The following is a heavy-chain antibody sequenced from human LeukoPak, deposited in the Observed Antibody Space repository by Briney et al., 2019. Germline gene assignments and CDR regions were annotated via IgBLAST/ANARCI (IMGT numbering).Heavy chain of an antibody. J-gene: IGHJ4*02. CDR2: IYYSGST. D-gene: IGHD6-13*01. CDR3: ARTFSSWYSYYFDY. CDR1: GGSISSGGYY. Sequence: SETLSLTSTVSGGSISSGGYYWSWIRQHPGKGLEWIGYIYYSGSTYYNPSLKSRVTISVDTSKNQFSLKLSSVTAADTAVYYCARTFSSWYSYYFDYWGQGTLVTVSS. V-gene: IGHV4-31*03.